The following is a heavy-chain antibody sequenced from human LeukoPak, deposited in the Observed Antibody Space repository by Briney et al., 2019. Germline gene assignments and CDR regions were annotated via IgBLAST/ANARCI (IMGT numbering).Heavy chain of an antibody. D-gene: IGHD3-10*01. CDR2: INHSGST. J-gene: IGHJ4*02. CDR3: AASLWFGINPEY. V-gene: IGHV4-34*01. Sequence: PSETLSLTCAVYGGSFSGYYWSWIRQPPGKGLEWIGEINHSGSTNYNPSLKSRVTISVDTPKNQFSLKLSSVTAADTAVYYCAASLWFGINPEYWGQGTLVTVSS. CDR1: GGSFSGYY.